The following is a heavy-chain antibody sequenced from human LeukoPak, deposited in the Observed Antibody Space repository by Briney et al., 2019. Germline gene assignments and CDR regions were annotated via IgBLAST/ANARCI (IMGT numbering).Heavy chain of an antibody. CDR2: IWYDGSNK. CDR1: GFTFSSYG. J-gene: IGHJ6*03. Sequence: GRSLRLSCAASGFTFSSYGMHWVRQAPGKGPEWVAVIWYDGSNKYYADSVKGRFTISRDNSKNTLYLQMNSLRAEDTAVYYCARDSIFGVPSYMDVWGKGTTVTVSS. D-gene: IGHD3-3*01. CDR3: ARDSIFGVPSYMDV. V-gene: IGHV3-33*01.